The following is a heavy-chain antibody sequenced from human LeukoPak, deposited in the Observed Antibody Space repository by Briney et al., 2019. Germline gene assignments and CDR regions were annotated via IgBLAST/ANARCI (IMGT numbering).Heavy chain of an antibody. V-gene: IGHV4/OR15-8*02. CDR1: GGSISGTNW. J-gene: IGHJ5*02. CDR3: ARGGASSNWFDP. Sequence: SETLSLTCGVSGGSISGTNWWSWVRQPPGQGLEWIGEISLAGQTNYNPSLNGRVTMSLDKSSNQLSLKLSSVTAADTAVYFCARGGASSNWFDPWGQGTLVTVSS. D-gene: IGHD4/OR15-4a*01. CDR2: ISLAGQT.